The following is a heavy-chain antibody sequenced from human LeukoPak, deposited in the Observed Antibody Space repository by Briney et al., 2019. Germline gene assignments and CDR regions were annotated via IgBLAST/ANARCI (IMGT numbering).Heavy chain of an antibody. Sequence: PGGSLRLSCVASGFTFSSYTMHWVRQAPGKGLEWVAGISYDGSNKYYADSVKGRFTISRDNAKNTLYLQMNSLRAEDTAVYYCARDRITGSFDYWGQGTLVTVSS. CDR2: ISYDGSNK. J-gene: IGHJ4*02. V-gene: IGHV3-30-3*01. CDR1: GFTFSSYT. D-gene: IGHD1-20*01. CDR3: ARDRITGSFDY.